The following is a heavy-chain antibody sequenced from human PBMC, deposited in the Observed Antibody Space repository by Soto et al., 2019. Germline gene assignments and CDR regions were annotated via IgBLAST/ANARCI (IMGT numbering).Heavy chain of an antibody. CDR2: IGAARDP. D-gene: IGHD3-10*01. V-gene: IGHV3-13*05. CDR3: AREGVHNYTEYYFDY. CDR1: GFTFSNFD. J-gene: IGHJ4*02. Sequence: PGGSLRLSCATSGFTFSNFDMHWVRQVPGKGLEWVSAIGAARDPYYLGSVKGRFTISRENAKNSEYLQLNDLRAGDSAVYYCAREGVHNYTEYYFDYWGQGTLVTVSS.